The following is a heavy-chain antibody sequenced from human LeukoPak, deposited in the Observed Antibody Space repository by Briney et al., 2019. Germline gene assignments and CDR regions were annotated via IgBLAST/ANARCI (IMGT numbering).Heavy chain of an antibody. V-gene: IGHV3-30*18. J-gene: IGHJ4*02. CDR2: ISYDGSNK. CDR3: AKGYYFDY. CDR1: GFTFSSYG. Sequence: GRCLRLSCAASGFTFSSYGMDWVRQAPGKGLEWVAVISYDGSNKYYADSVKGRFTISRDNSKNTLYLQMNSLRAEDTAVYYCAKGYYFDYWGQGTLVTVSS.